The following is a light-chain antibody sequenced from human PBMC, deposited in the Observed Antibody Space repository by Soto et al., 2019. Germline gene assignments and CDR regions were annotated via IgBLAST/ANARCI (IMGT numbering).Light chain of an antibody. CDR3: QHRSSWPGT. Sequence: EIVLTQSPANLSLSPGERATLSCRASQSVSSYLVWYQQKPGQAPRLLIYDASNRATGIPARFSGSGSGTDFTLTISRLEPEDFAIYYCQHRSSWPGTFGQGTKVEIK. CDR2: DAS. J-gene: IGKJ1*01. V-gene: IGKV3-11*01. CDR1: QSVSSY.